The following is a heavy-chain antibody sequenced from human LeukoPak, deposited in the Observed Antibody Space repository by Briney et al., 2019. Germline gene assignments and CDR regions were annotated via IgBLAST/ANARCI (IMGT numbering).Heavy chain of an antibody. CDR2: IYYSGST. D-gene: IGHD3-3*01. CDR3: ARDNYDFWSGLDY. Sequence: PSETLSLTCTVSGGSISSGDYYWSWIRQPPGKGLEWIGYIYYSGSTYYNPSLKSRVTISVDTSKNQFSLKLSSVTAADTAVYYCARDNYDFWSGLDYWGQGTLVTVSS. V-gene: IGHV4-30-4*08. J-gene: IGHJ4*02. CDR1: GGSISSGDYY.